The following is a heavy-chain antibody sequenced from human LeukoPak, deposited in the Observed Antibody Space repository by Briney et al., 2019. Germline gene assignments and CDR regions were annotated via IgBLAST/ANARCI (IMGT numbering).Heavy chain of an antibody. CDR2: ISGSGGST. D-gene: IGHD4-23*01. CDR3: ARDFRASVVTAGPDY. J-gene: IGHJ4*02. CDR1: GFTFSSYA. V-gene: IGHV3-23*01. Sequence: GGSLRLSCAASGFTFSSYAMSWVRQAPGKGLEWVSAISGSGGSTYYADSVKGRFTISRDNSKNTLYLQMNSLRVEDTALYYCARDFRASVVTAGPDYWGQGILVTVSS.